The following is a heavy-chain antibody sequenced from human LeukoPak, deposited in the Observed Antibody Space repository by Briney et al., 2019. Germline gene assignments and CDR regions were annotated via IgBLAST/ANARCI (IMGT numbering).Heavy chain of an antibody. J-gene: IGHJ4*02. CDR2: INPSAGGT. CDR3: ARRDGSSLDY. CDR1: GYTFTSYY. V-gene: IGHV1-46*01. Sequence: GASVNVSCKASGYTFTSYYMHWVRQAPGQGLEWMGVINPSAGGTNYAQKFQGRVTMTRDTSTSTVYMDLSSLRSEDTAVYYCARRDGSSLDYWGQGTLVTVSS. D-gene: IGHD6-6*01.